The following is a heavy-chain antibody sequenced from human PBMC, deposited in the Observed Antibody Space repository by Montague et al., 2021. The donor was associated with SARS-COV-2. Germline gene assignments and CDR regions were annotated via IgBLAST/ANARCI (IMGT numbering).Heavy chain of an antibody. Sequence: SETLSLTCTVSGGSISSYYWSWIRQPPGKGLEWIGYIYYSGSTNYNLSLKSRVTISVDTSKNQFSLRLSSVTAADTAVYYCARDLPPSRPRNPVWGQGTLVTVSS. V-gene: IGHV4-59*01. J-gene: IGHJ4*02. CDR1: GGSISSYY. CDR3: ARDLPPSRPRNPV. D-gene: IGHD2/OR15-2a*01. CDR2: IYYSGST.